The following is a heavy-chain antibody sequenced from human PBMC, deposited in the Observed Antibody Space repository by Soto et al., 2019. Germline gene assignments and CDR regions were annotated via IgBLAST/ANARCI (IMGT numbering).Heavy chain of an antibody. CDR1: GYTFTGYY. Sequence: ASVKVSCKASGYTFTGYYMHWVRQAPGQGLEWMGWINPNSGGTNYAQKFQGWVTMTRDTSISTAYMELSRLRSDDTAVYYCARARRDFVVVVTATPGYYYYGMDVWGKRTTVTVSS. J-gene: IGHJ6*04. CDR3: ARARRDFVVVVTATPGYYYYGMDV. V-gene: IGHV1-2*04. CDR2: INPNSGGT. D-gene: IGHD2-15*01.